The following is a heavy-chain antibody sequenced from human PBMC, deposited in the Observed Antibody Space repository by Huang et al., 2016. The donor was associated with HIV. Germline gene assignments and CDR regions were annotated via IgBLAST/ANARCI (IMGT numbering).Heavy chain of an antibody. D-gene: IGHD6-19*01. V-gene: IGHV4-34*01. J-gene: IGHJ4*02. CDR3: AREKAADSAWYGVYYFDY. CDR1: GGSFSGYY. Sequence: QVQLRQWGAGLVKPSETLSLTCAVYGGSFSGYYWTWIRQSPGKGLEWIGEINHIGKTNYQPSLKSLVTISKDTAKNQFSLQLTSGSAADTGVYFCAREKAADSAWYGVYYFDYWGEGALVTVTS. CDR2: INHIGKT.